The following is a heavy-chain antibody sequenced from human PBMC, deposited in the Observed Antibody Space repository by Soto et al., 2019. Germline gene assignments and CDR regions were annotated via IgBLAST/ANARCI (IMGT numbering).Heavy chain of an antibody. CDR1: SGSISGTHW. D-gene: IGHD6-25*01. J-gene: IGHJ5*02. CDR3: ARRGLTSAAGAPTNWFDP. Sequence: QVQLQESGPGLVRPSGTLSLTCSVSSGSISGTHWWSWFRQTPGKGLEWIGKTYSTGSTNYKSSLKSPISISVDTSKNQLFLNLTAVTAADTAPYFCARRGLTSAAGAPTNWFDPWGPGTLVTVSS. CDR2: TYSTGST. V-gene: IGHV4-4*02.